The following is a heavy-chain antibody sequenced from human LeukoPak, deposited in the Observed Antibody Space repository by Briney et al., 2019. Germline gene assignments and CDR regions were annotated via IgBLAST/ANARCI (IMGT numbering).Heavy chain of an antibody. CDR1: GFTFSSYA. Sequence: PGGSLRLSCAASGFTFSSYAMHWVRQAPGKGLEWVAVISYDGSNKYYADSVKGRFTISRDNSKNTLYLQMNSLRTEDTAVYFCAKANENYDFWSGGAFDIWGQGTMVTVSS. D-gene: IGHD3-3*01. V-gene: IGHV3-30-3*01. CDR3: AKANENYDFWSGGAFDI. J-gene: IGHJ3*02. CDR2: ISYDGSNK.